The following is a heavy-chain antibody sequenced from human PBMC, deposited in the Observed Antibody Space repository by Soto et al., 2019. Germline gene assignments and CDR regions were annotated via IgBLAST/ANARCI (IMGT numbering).Heavy chain of an antibody. Sequence: GGSLRLSCAASGFTFSSYSMNWVRQAPGKGLEWVSSISSSSSYIYYADSVKGRFTISRDNAKNSLYLQMNSLRAEDTAVYYCARDTAMVTARFDYWGQGTLVTVSS. J-gene: IGHJ4*02. CDR3: ARDTAMVTARFDY. CDR1: GFTFSSYS. D-gene: IGHD5-18*01. CDR2: ISSSSSYI. V-gene: IGHV3-21*01.